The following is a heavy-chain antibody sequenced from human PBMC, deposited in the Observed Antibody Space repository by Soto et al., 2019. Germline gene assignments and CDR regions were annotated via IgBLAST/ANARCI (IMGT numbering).Heavy chain of an antibody. J-gene: IGHJ3*02. V-gene: IGHV3-15*04. CDR2: IERKTDGGTI. Sequence: CGPMSLWWSSSGFPFSTAGRSWSRPDPGKGLEWIGRIERKTDGGTIVYAAPVKGRFIISRDDSKNTLYLQMNSLKTEDTAVYYCTTDPALGMYGYWYAFDIWGKGTMVTVSS. CDR1: GFPFSTAG. D-gene: IGHD5-18*01. CDR3: TTDPALGMYGYWYAFDI.